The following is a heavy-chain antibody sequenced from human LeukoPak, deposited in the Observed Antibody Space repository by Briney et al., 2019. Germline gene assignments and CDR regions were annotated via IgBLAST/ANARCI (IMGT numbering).Heavy chain of an antibody. CDR3: TRFAPYDYGDYGGSEYFDY. Sequence: GGSLRLSCAASGFTFSSYSMNWVRQAPGKGLEWVGFIRSKAYGGTTEYAASVKGRFTISRDDSKSIAYLQMNSLKTEDTAVYYCTRFAPYDYGDYGGSEYFDYWGQGTLVTVSS. D-gene: IGHD4-17*01. J-gene: IGHJ4*02. V-gene: IGHV3-49*04. CDR2: IRSKAYGGTT. CDR1: GFTFSSYS.